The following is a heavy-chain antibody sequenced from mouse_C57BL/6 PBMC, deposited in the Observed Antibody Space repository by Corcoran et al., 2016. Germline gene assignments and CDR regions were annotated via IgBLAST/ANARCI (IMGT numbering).Heavy chain of an antibody. J-gene: IGHJ3*01. CDR2: IYPGSGNT. CDR1: GYSFTSYY. V-gene: IGHV1-66*01. Sequence: QVQLQQSGPELVKPGASVKISCKASGYSFTSYYIHWVKQRPGQGLEWIGWIYPGSGNTKYNEKVKGKATLTADTSSSTAYMQLSILTAEDSAVYYCASTSYYSNYSFAYWGQGTLVTVSA. CDR3: ASTSYYSNYSFAY. D-gene: IGHD2-5*01.